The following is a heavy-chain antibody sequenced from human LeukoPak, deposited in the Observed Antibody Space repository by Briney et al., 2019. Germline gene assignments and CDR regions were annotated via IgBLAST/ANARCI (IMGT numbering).Heavy chain of an antibody. Sequence: GGSLRLSCAASGFTFSSYSMNWVRQAPGEGLEWVSSISSSSSYIYYADSVKGRFTISRDNAKNSLYLQMNSQRAEDTAVYYCARDQIVVLVAAIRDCFDPWGQGTLVTVSS. J-gene: IGHJ5*02. D-gene: IGHD2-15*01. CDR1: GFTFSSYS. CDR3: ARDQIVVLVAAIRDCFDP. V-gene: IGHV3-21*01. CDR2: ISSSSSYI.